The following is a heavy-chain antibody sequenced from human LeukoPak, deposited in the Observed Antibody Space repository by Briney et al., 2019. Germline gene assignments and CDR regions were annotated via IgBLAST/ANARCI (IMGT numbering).Heavy chain of an antibody. D-gene: IGHD1-26*01. Sequence: NPGGSLRLSCAASGFTFSSYSMNWVRQAPGKGLEWASSISSSSSYIYYEDSVKGRFTISRDNAKNSLYLQMNSLRAEDTAVYYCARATGQLRIVTSPDYWGQGTLVTVSS. CDR3: ARATGQLRIVTSPDY. V-gene: IGHV3-21*01. CDR2: ISSSSSYI. CDR1: GFTFSSYS. J-gene: IGHJ4*02.